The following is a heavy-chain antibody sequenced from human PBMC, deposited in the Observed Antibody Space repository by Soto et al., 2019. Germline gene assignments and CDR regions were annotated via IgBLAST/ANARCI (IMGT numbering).Heavy chain of an antibody. J-gene: IGHJ6*02. CDR1: GYTFTSYD. CDR2: MNPNSGNT. CDR3: ARTPGIEADRYYYGMDV. Sequence: GASVKVSCKASGYTFTSYDINWVRQATGQGLEWMGWMNPNSGNTGYAQKFQGRVTMTRNTSISTAYMELSSLRSEDTAVYYCARTPGIEADRYYYGMDVWGQGTTVTVSS. V-gene: IGHV1-8*01. D-gene: IGHD6-13*01.